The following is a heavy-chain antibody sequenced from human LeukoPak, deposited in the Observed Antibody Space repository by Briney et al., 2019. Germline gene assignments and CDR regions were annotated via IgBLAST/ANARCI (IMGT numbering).Heavy chain of an antibody. J-gene: IGHJ6*03. D-gene: IGHD3-16*02. CDR1: GFTFSDYY. Sequence: GGSLRLSCAASGFTFSDYYMSWIRQAPGKGLEWVSYISSSGSTIYYADSVKGRFTISRDNAKNSLYLQMNSLRAEDTAVYYCARVVQDYVWGSYRYTANDYMDVWGKGTTVTISS. CDR2: ISSSGSTI. CDR3: ARVVQDYVWGSYRYTANDYMDV. V-gene: IGHV3-11*04.